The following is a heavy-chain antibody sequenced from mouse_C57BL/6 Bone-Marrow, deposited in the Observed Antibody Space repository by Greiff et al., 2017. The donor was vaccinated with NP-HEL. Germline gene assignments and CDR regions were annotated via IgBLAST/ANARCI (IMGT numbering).Heavy chain of an antibody. Sequence: EVNVVESGGGLVQPGESLKLSCESNEYEFPSHDMSWVRKTPEKRLELVAAINSDGGSTYYPDTMERRFIISRDNTKKPLYLQMSSLRSEDTALYYCARRYGSSYWHFDVWGTGTTVTVSS. J-gene: IGHJ1*03. D-gene: IGHD1-1*01. CDR2: INSDGGST. CDR3: ARRYGSSYWHFDV. V-gene: IGHV5-2*01. CDR1: EYEFPSHD.